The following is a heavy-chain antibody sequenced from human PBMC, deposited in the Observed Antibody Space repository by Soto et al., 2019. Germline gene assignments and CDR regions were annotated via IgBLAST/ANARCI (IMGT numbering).Heavy chain of an antibody. CDR1: GFTLSGSA. V-gene: IGHV3-73*01. J-gene: IGHJ4*02. D-gene: IGHD3-9*01. CDR2: IRSKANSYAT. Sequence: EVQLVESGGGLVQPGGSLKLSCAASGFTLSGSARHWVRQASGIGLEWVGRIRSKANSYATAYAASVKGRFTISRDDSKNTAYLQMNSLKTEDTAAYYCHFGGRSFDWLIDYWGQGTLVTVSS. CDR3: HFGGRSFDWLIDY.